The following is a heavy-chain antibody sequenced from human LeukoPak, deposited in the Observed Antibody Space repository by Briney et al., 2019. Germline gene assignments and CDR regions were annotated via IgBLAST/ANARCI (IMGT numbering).Heavy chain of an antibody. D-gene: IGHD6-6*01. CDR1: GFTFSSYS. J-gene: IGHJ4*02. CDR2: ISSSSSYI. Sequence: GGSLRLSCAASGFTFSSYSMNWVRQAPGKGLEWVSSISSSSSYIYYADSVKGRFTISRDNAKNSLYLQMNSLRAEDTAVYYCARASIALAVDYWGQGTLVTVSS. V-gene: IGHV3-21*01. CDR3: ARASIALAVDY.